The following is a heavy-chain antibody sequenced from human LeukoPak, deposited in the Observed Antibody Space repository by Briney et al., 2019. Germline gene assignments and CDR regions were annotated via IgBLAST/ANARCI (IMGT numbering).Heavy chain of an antibody. V-gene: IGHV3-11*05. D-gene: IGHD2-21*02. CDR2: ISSSSSYT. J-gene: IGHJ4*02. Sequence: GGSLRLSCAASGSTFSDYYMSWIRQAPGKGLEWVSYISSSSSYTNYADSVKGRFTISRDNAKNALYLQMNSLRAEDTAVYYCARADYMTANDYWGQGTLVTVSS. CDR1: GSTFSDYY. CDR3: ARADYMTANDY.